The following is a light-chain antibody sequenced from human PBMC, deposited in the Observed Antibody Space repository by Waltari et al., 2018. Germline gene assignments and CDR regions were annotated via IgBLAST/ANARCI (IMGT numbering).Light chain of an antibody. Sequence: DIQMPQSPSSLSASVGARVTITCRARQSISSYLNWYQQKPGKATNLLIYATSSLQSGVPSRFSGSGAGTDVTLTISSLQPEDFATYYCQQSYSTPRTFGQGTKVEIK. CDR3: QQSYSTPRT. CDR2: ATS. J-gene: IGKJ1*01. CDR1: QSISSY. V-gene: IGKV1-39*01.